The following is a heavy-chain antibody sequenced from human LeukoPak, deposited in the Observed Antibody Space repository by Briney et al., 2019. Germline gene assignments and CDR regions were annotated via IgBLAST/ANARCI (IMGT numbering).Heavy chain of an antibody. CDR2: INSDGSST. D-gene: IGHD2-15*01. Sequence: GGSLRLSCAASGFTFSSYGMHWVRQAPGKGLVWVSRINSDGSSTSYADSVKGRFTISRDNAKNTLYLQMNSLRAEDTAVYYCARDTPLCSGGSCYPNLTFYYYYYYGMDVWGQGTTVTVSS. V-gene: IGHV3-74*01. J-gene: IGHJ6*02. CDR1: GFTFSSYG. CDR3: ARDTPLCSGGSCYPNLTFYYYYYYGMDV.